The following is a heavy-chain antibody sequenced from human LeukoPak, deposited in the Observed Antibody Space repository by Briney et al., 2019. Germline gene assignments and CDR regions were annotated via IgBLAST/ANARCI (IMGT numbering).Heavy chain of an antibody. CDR1: GGSISSSSYY. D-gene: IGHD4-23*01. CDR2: IYYSGST. Sequence: PSETLSLTCTVSGGSISSSSYYWGWIREPPWKGLEWIVSIYYSGSTYYNPSLKSRVTISVDTSKNQFSLKLSSVTAADTTGYTGDKRSRLGSAENFCYIWGKGKVVTVSS. J-gene: IGHJ3*02. V-gene: IGHV4-39*03. CDR3: DKRSRLGSAENFCYI.